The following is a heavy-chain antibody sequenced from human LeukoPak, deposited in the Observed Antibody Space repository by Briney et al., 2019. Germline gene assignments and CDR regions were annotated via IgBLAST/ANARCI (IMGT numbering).Heavy chain of an antibody. CDR3: ARDPPIVVVPAAISYAFDI. D-gene: IGHD2-2*01. V-gene: IGHV1-2*02. J-gene: IGHJ3*02. Sequence: ASVKVSCKASGYTFTGYYMHWVRQAPGQGLEWMGWINPNSGGTNYAQKFQGRVTMTRDTSISTAYMELSRLRSDDTAVYYCARDPPIVVVPAAISYAFDIWGQGTMVTVSS. CDR2: INPNSGGT. CDR1: GYTFTGYY.